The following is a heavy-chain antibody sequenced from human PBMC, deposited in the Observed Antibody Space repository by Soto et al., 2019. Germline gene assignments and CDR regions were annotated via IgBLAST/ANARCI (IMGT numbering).Heavy chain of an antibody. D-gene: IGHD4-17*01. CDR2: ISGSGGTT. CDR3: AKNGGRAASGMDV. J-gene: IGHJ6*02. Sequence: GGSLRLSCAASGFTFSSYAMSWVRQAPGKGLEWVSAISGSGGTTYYTDSVKGRFTISRDKSKNTVYLQMNSLRAEDTAVYYCAKNGGRAASGMDVWGQGTTVTVSS. V-gene: IGHV3-23*01. CDR1: GFTFSSYA.